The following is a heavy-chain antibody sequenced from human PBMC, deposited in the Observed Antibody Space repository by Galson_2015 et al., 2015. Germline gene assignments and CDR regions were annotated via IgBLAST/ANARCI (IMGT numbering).Heavy chain of an antibody. Sequence: SLRLSCAASGFTFSSYAMSWVRQAPGKGLQCVSVISTGGITYYADSVKGRFTIPRDNSKNTLYLQMNSLRAEDTAVYYCAKYTVTTPDSWGQGTLVTVSS. CDR2: ISTGGIT. D-gene: IGHD4-17*01. J-gene: IGHJ5*01. CDR3: AKYTVTTPDS. CDR1: GFTFSSYA. V-gene: IGHV3-23*01.